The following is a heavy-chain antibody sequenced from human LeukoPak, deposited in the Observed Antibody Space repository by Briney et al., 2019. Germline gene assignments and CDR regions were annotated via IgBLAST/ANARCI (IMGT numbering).Heavy chain of an antibody. Sequence: GASVKVSFKASGGTFSSYAISWMRQAPGQGLEWMGGIIPIFGTANYAQKFQGRVTFTADESTSTAYMELSSLRSEDTAVYYCARGGYNWNYVHYYYYMDVWGKGTTVTVSS. V-gene: IGHV1-69*13. J-gene: IGHJ6*03. CDR1: GGTFSSYA. CDR2: IIPIFGTA. CDR3: ARGGYNWNYVHYYYYMDV. D-gene: IGHD1-7*01.